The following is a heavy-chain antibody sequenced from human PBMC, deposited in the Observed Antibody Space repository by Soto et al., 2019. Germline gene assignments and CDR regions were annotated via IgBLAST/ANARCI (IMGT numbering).Heavy chain of an antibody. CDR3: ATSGYSGYDYGMDV. CDR2: IYYSGST. V-gene: IGHV4-59*01. Sequence: QVQLQESGPGLVKPSETLSLTCTVSGGSISSYYWSWIRQPPGKGLEWIGYIYYSGSTNYNPSLKSRVTQSVDTSKNQFSLKLSSVTAADTAVYYWATSGYSGYDYGMDVWGQGTTVTVSS. CDR1: GGSISSYY. J-gene: IGHJ6*02. D-gene: IGHD5-12*01.